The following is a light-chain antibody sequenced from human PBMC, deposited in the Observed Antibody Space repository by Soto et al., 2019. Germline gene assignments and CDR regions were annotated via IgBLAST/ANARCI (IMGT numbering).Light chain of an antibody. CDR2: GAS. V-gene: IGKV3-15*01. J-gene: IGKJ4*01. CDR3: QQYYNWPPT. Sequence: EIVMTQSPDTLSVSPGERATLSCRASQSIGSNLAWYQQRPGQGPRLLIYGASTRATGIPARFRGSGSGTEFTLNINGLQSEDFVVYYCQQYYNWPPTFGGGAKVEIK. CDR1: QSIGSN.